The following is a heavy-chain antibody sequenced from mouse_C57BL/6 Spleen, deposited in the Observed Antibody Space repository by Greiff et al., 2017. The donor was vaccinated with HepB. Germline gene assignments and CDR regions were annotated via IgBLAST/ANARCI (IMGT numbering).Heavy chain of an antibody. D-gene: IGHD3-1*01. CDR1: GYTFTSYT. Sequence: QVQLQQSGAELARPGASVKMSCKASGYTFTSYTMHWVKQRPGQGLEWIGYINPSSGYTKYNQKFKDKATLTADKSSSTAYMQLSSLTSEDSAVYYGARTRVSRPWYFDVWGTGTTVTVSS. V-gene: IGHV1-4*01. J-gene: IGHJ1*03. CDR2: INPSSGYT. CDR3: ARTRVSRPWYFDV.